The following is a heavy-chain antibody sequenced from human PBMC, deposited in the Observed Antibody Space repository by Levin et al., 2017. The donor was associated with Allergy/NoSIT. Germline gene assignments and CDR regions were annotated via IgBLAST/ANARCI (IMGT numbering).Heavy chain of an antibody. CDR3: ARRVDAFDI. CDR1: GYSFTSYW. J-gene: IGHJ3*02. V-gene: IGHV5-51*01. Sequence: GGSLRLSCKGSGYSFTSYWIGWVRQMPGKGLEWMGIIQPGDSDIRNSPSFQGQVTISVDKSTNTAYLQWNCLKASDTAMYYCARRVDAFDIWGQGTMVTVSS. CDR2: IQPGDSDI.